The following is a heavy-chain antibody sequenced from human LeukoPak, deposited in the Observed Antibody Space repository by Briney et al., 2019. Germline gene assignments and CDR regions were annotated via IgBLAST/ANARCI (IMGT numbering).Heavy chain of an antibody. Sequence: PSETLSLTCAVYGGSFSGYYWSWIRQPPGKGLEWIGEINHSGSTNYNPSLKSRVTISVDTSKNQFSLKLSSVTAADTAVYYCARAPDYGDYNNQAFDIWGQGTMVTVSS. J-gene: IGHJ3*02. CDR2: INHSGST. V-gene: IGHV4-34*01. CDR3: ARAPDYGDYNNQAFDI. D-gene: IGHD4-17*01. CDR1: GGSFSGYY.